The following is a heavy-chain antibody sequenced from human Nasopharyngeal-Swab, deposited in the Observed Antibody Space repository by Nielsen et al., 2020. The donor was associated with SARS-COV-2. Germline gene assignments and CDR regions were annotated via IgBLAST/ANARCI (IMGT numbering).Heavy chain of an antibody. CDR1: GFTFGSYE. Sequence: GESLKISCAASGFTFGSYEMNWVRQAPGKGLEWVSYISSSGSTIYYADSVKGRFTISRDNAKNSLYLQMNSLRAEDTAVYYCARGGGGGYGDYYYGMDVWGQGTTVTVSS. CDR3: ARGGGGGYGDYYYGMDV. V-gene: IGHV3-48*03. J-gene: IGHJ6*02. CDR2: ISSSGSTI. D-gene: IGHD1-26*01.